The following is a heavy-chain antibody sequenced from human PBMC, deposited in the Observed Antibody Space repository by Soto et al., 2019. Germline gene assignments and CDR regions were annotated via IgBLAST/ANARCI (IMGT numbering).Heavy chain of an antibody. V-gene: IGHV1-18*01. CDR2: ISAYNGNT. CDR3: ARDAGYCSSTSCRGGYYGMDA. J-gene: IGHJ6*02. Sequence: ASVKVSCKASGYTFTSYGISWVRQAPGQGLEWMGWISAYNGNTNYAQKLQGRVTMTTDTSTSTAYMELRSLRSDDTAVYYCARDAGYCSSTSCRGGYYGMDAWGQGTTVTVSS. D-gene: IGHD2-2*01. CDR1: GYTFTSYG.